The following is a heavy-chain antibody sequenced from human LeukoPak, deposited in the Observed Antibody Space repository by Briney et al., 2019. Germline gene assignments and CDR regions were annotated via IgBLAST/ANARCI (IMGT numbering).Heavy chain of an antibody. CDR2: IYYSGST. V-gene: IGHV4-59*01. Sequence: SETLCLTCTVSGGSISSYYWSWIRQPPGKGLEWIGYIYYSGSTNYNPSLKSRVTISVDTSKNQFSLKLSSVTAADTAVYYCATSPYSSSWYRDDYWGQGTLVTVSS. D-gene: IGHD6-13*01. CDR3: ATSPYSSSWYRDDY. CDR1: GGSISSYY. J-gene: IGHJ4*02.